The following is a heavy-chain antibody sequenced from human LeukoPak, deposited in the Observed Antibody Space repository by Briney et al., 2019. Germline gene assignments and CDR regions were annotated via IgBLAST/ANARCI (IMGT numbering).Heavy chain of an antibody. J-gene: IGHJ4*02. D-gene: IGHD3-10*01. CDR3: ARHGPADSRSYPLDY. V-gene: IGHV4-59*08. CDR1: GGSIRGYY. Sequence: PSETLSLTCTVSGGSIRGYYWSWIRQSPGKRLEWIAYIYNSVTINYNPSLKSRLTISVDTSENQISLKLSSVTAADTAVYYCARHGPADSRSYPLDYWGQGTLVTVSS. CDR2: IYNSVTI.